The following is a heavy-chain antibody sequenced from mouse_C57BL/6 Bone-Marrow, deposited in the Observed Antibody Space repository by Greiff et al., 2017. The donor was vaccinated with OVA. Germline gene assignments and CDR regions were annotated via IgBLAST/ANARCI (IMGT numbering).Heavy chain of an antibody. D-gene: IGHD2-1*01. J-gene: IGHJ2*01. Sequence: VQLQQSGAELVRPGTSVKVSCKASGYAFTNYLIEWVKQRPGQGLEWIGVINPGSGGPNYNEKFKGKATLTADKSSSTAYMQLSSLTSEDSAVYFCARDGYYGNYDYWGQGTTLTVSS. CDR1: GYAFTNYL. CDR3: ARDGYYGNYDY. V-gene: IGHV1-54*01. CDR2: INPGSGGP.